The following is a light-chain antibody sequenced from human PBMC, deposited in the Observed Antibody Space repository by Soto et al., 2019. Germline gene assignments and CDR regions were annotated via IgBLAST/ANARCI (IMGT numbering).Light chain of an antibody. CDR2: AAS. J-gene: IGKJ4*01. CDR3: QQLNSYPLT. V-gene: IGKV1-9*01. Sequence: DIQLTQSPSFLSASVGDRVTITFRASQGISSYLAWYQQKPGKAPKLLIYAASTLQSGVPSRFSGSGSGTEFTLTISSLQPEDFATYYCQQLNSYPLTFDGGTKVDIK. CDR1: QGISSY.